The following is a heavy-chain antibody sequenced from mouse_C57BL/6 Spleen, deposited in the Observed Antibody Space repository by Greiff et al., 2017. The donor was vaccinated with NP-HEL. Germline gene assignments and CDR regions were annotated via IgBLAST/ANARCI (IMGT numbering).Heavy chain of an antibody. CDR2: INPYNGDT. Sequence: VQLQQSGPELVKPGDSVKISCKASGYSFTGYFMNWVMQSHGKSLEWIGRINPYNGDTFYNQKFKGKATLTVDKSSSTAYMELRSLTSEDSAVYYCAIGSYYYGSEEYFDVWGTGTTVTVSS. CDR1: GYSFTGYF. CDR3: AIGSYYYGSEEYFDV. D-gene: IGHD1-1*01. V-gene: IGHV1-20*01. J-gene: IGHJ1*03.